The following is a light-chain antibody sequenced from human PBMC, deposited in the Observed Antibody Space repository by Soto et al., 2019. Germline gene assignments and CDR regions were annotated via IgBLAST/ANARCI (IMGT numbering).Light chain of an antibody. CDR1: PAIASF. CDR2: GAS. V-gene: IGKV1-9*01. CDR3: QQLNCSPWT. J-gene: IGKJ1*01. Sequence: IKLTQTPSSLSASXGDRATITCRASPAIASFVALYQQKPGTAHKLLIYGASTLQSGVPSRFSGSRSGTDYTLTIGSLQPEDFATYCCQQLNCSPWTFGQGTKVDIK.